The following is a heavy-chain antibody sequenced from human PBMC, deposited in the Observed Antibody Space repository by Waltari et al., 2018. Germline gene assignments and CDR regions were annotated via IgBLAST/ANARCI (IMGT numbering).Heavy chain of an antibody. CDR2: IYYSGST. D-gene: IGHD3-3*01. CDR1: GGSISSYY. CDR3: ARGPYYDFWSGWIAGYFDP. J-gene: IGHJ2*01. V-gene: IGHV4-59*01. Sequence: QVQLQESGSGLVKPSETLSLTCTVSGGSISSYYWSWIRQPPGKGLEWIGYIYYSGSTNYNPSLKSRVTISVDTSKNQFSLKLSSVTAADTAVYYCARGPYYDFWSGWIAGYFDPWGRGTLVTVSS.